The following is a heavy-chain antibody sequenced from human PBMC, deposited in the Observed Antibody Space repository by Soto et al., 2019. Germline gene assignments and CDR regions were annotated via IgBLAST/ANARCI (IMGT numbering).Heavy chain of an antibody. Sequence: VGSLRLSCAASGFTFSNYAVSWVRQSPGRGLEWVASISDRGGSTRYADSVNGRFTISRDNSRNTLFLQMDTLRAEDTAVYYCARLPYSYVSLYFFDFWGQGTLVTVS. CDR2: ISDRGGST. CDR3: ARLPYSYVSLYFFDF. V-gene: IGHV3-23*01. CDR1: GFTFSNYA. J-gene: IGHJ4*02. D-gene: IGHD5-18*01.